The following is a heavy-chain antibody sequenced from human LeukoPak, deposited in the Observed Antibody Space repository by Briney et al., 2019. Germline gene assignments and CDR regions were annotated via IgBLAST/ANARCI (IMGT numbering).Heavy chain of an antibody. D-gene: IGHD6-13*01. V-gene: IGHV3-30-3*01. CDR1: GFTFSSYP. Sequence: PGGSLRLSCAASGFTFSSYPMHWVRQAPGKGLEWVAVISYDGSNKYYADSVKGRFTISRDNSKNTLYLQMNSLRAEDTAVYYCVSSLMARGYWGQGTLVIVSS. CDR3: VSSLMARGY. CDR2: ISYDGSNK. J-gene: IGHJ4*02.